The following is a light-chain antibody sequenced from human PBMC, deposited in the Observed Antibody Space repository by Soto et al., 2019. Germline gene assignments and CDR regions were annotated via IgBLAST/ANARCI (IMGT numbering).Light chain of an antibody. Sequence: QSVLTQPASVSGSPGHSITIFCTGTSSDVGGYNYVSWYQHHPGRAPKLIIYDVTDRPSGVSNRFSGSKSGNTASLTISGLQAEDEADYYCISFTSSEIWVFGGGTQLTVL. CDR3: ISFTSSEIWV. V-gene: IGLV2-14*03. J-gene: IGLJ3*02. CDR2: DVT. CDR1: SSDVGGYNY.